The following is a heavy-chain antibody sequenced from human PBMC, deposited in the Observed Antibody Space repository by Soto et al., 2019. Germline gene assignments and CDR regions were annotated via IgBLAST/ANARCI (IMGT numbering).Heavy chain of an antibody. Sequence: QVQLQESGPVLVKPSETLSLTCRVSGGSVSVYYWSWIRPPDGKGLEWIWRIYNNGRSNNYNPSLKRRFTMSVDTSTTQCPRKMTFVTAAETAEYYCARWEFGSIVNWRQATLVPCSS. D-gene: IGHD1-26*01. V-gene: IGHV4-4*07. J-gene: IGHJ4*02. CDR1: GGSVSVYY. CDR3: ARWEFGSIVN. CDR2: IYNNGRSN.